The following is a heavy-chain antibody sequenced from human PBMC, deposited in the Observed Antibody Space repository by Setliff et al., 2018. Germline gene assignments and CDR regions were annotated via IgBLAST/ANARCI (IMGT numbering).Heavy chain of an antibody. CDR3: ARYRNYFDSSGQTQYYFDY. CDR1: GASISSYF. V-gene: IGHV4-59*01. Sequence: PSETLSLTCSVSGASISSYFWTWIRQPPGKGLEWIGNIHTIESTKYNPSLKSRVTISVDTYKHQFSLNLNSVTAADTAVYYCARYRNYFDSSGQTQYYFDYWGQGTLVTVSS. J-gene: IGHJ4*02. CDR2: IHTIEST. D-gene: IGHD3-22*01.